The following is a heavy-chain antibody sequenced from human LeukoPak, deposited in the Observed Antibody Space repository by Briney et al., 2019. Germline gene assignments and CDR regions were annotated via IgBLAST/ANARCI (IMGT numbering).Heavy chain of an antibody. CDR3: AREETYGDNPFDY. J-gene: IGHJ4*02. V-gene: IGHV4-31*03. CDR2: IYYSGST. CDR1: GDSISSGGYY. Sequence: SETLSLTCTVSGDSISSGGYYWSWLRQHPGKGLEWIGYIYYSGSTYYNPSLKSRVTISVDTSKNQFSLKLSFVTAADTAVYYCAREETYGDNPFDYWGQGTLVTVSS. D-gene: IGHD4-17*01.